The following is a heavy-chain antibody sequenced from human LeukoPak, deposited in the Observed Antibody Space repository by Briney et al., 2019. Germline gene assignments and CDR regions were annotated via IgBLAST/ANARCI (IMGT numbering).Heavy chain of an antibody. CDR1: GYTFTSYY. J-gene: IGHJ3*02. D-gene: IGHD2-15*01. CDR2: INPSGGST. CDR3: ARPGVVATPLDAFDI. V-gene: IGHV1-46*01. Sequence: GASVKVSCKASGYTFTSYYMHWVRQAPGQGLKWMGIINPSGGSTSYAQKFQGRVTMTRDTSTSTVYMELSSLRSEDTAVYYCARPGVVATPLDAFDIWGQGTMVTVSS.